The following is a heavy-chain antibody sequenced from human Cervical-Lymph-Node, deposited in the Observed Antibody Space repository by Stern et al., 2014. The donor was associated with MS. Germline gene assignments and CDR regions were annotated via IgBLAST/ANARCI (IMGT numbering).Heavy chain of an antibody. CDR2: ISWNSGNI. CDR3: AKDRVYCGRTSCFLGEQYFYVMDV. V-gene: IGHV3-9*01. J-gene: IGHJ6*02. Sequence: EVQLEESGGDLVQPGRSLRLSCAAFGFTFDDYAMHWVRQAPGKGLEWVSGISWNSGNIGYADSVKGRFTISRDNAKKSLYLQMNSLRAEDTALYYCAKDRVYCGRTSCFLGEQYFYVMDVWGQGTTVTVSS. CDR1: GFTFDDYA. D-gene: IGHD2-2*01.